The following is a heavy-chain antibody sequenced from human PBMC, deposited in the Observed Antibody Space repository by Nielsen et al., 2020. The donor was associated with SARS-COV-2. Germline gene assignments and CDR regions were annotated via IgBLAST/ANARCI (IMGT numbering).Heavy chain of an antibody. D-gene: IGHD2-21*02. J-gene: IGHJ3*01. CDR3: AKGDRYCGGDCYADAFVF. V-gene: IGHV3-23*01. CDR2: ISGNGDRT. Sequence: GESLKISCAASGFIVSSNSMSWVRQAPGKGLEWVSAISGNGDRTYYADSVKGRFTISRDNSKNTLYLQMNSLRAEDTAVYYCAKGDRYCGGDCYADAFVFWGQGTMVTV. CDR1: GFIVSSNS.